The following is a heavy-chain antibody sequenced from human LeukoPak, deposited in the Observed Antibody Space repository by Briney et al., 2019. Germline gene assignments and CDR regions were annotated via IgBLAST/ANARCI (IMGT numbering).Heavy chain of an antibody. J-gene: IGHJ4*02. CDR3: TRADYDILTGYYIFDY. CDR2: IRSKAYGGTT. V-gene: IGHV3-49*04. D-gene: IGHD3-9*01. Sequence: PGGSLRLSCTASGFTFGDYAMSWVRQAPGKGLEWVGFIRSKAYGGTTEYAASVKGRFTISRDDSKSIAYLQMNSLKTEDTAVYYCTRADYDILTGYYIFDYWGQGTLVTGSS. CDR1: GFTFGDYA.